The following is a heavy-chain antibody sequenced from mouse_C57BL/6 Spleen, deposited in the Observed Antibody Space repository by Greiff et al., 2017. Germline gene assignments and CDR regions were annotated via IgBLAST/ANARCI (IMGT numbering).Heavy chain of an antibody. CDR2: INPNNGGT. V-gene: IGHV1-22*01. D-gene: IGHD3-3*01. CDR3: ARLGDFYWYFGV. Sequence: VQLQQSGPELVKPGASVKMSCKASGYTFTDYNMDWVKQSHGKSLEWIGYINPNNGGTSYNQKFKGKATLTVNKSSSTAYMELRSLTSEDSAVYYCARLGDFYWYFGVWGTGTTVTVSS. J-gene: IGHJ1*03. CDR1: GYTFTDYN.